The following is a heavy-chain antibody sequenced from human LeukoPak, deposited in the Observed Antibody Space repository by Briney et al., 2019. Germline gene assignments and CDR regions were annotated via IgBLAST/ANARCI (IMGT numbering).Heavy chain of an antibody. V-gene: IGHV3-53*01. Sequence: GGSLRLSCAASGITVTSNYISWVRQAPRKGREWVSTVYSVGSTYYADSVQGRFTISRDNSKNTLFLQMDSLRAEDTATYYCARGAEHGTAWDNDGFDIWGQGTMVTVSS. CDR3: ARGAEHGTAWDNDGFDI. CDR1: GITVTSNY. J-gene: IGHJ3*02. CDR2: VYSVGST. D-gene: IGHD1/OR15-1a*01.